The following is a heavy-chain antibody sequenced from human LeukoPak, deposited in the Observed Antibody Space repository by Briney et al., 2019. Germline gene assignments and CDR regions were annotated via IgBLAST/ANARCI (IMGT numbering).Heavy chain of an antibody. CDR1: GFTFSSYG. V-gene: IGHV3-33*01. J-gene: IGHJ4*02. Sequence: PGGSLRLSCAASGFTFSSYGMHWVRQAPGKGLEWVAVIWYDGSNKYYADSVKGRFTISRDNSKNTLYLQMNSLRAEDTAVYYCARDDDFWSGYYSQFDYWGRGTLVTVSS. D-gene: IGHD3-3*01. CDR2: IWYDGSNK. CDR3: ARDDDFWSGYYSQFDY.